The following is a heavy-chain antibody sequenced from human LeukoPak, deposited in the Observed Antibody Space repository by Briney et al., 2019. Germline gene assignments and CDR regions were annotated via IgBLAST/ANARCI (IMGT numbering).Heavy chain of an antibody. D-gene: IGHD6-19*01. J-gene: IGHJ4*02. CDR2: IGTAGDT. CDR3: AGAGSETQWRTFDF. V-gene: IGHV3-13*01. CDR1: GFTFSRYD. Sequence: GGSLRLSCAASGFTFSRYDMHWVRQATGKGLEWVSGIGTAGDTYYAGSVKGRFTISRENAKNSLYLQMNSLTAGDTAVYYCAGAGSETQWRTFDFWGQGALVTVFS.